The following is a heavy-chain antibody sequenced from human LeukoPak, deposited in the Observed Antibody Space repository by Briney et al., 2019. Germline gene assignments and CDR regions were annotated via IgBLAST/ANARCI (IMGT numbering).Heavy chain of an antibody. V-gene: IGHV3-33*01. CDR1: GFIFSSYG. CDR3: ARDQSGSYDAFDI. CDR2: VWNDGSNK. J-gene: IGHJ3*02. D-gene: IGHD1-26*01. Sequence: PGRSLRLSCAASGFIFSSYGMHWVRQAPGKGLEWVAVVWNDGSNKYYADSVKGRFTISRDNPKNTLYLQMNSLRAEDTAVYYCARDQSGSYDAFDIWGQGTMVTVS.